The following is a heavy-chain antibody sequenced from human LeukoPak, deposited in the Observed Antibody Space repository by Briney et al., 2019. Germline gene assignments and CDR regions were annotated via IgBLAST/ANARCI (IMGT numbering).Heavy chain of an antibody. Sequence: PGGSLRLSCAASGFTFSSYCMSWVRQAPGKGLEWVANIKQDGSEKYYVDSVKGRFTISRDNAKNSLYLQMNSLRAEDTAVYYCASQEQWLDHFDYWGQGTLVTVSS. D-gene: IGHD6-19*01. V-gene: IGHV3-7*01. CDR3: ASQEQWLDHFDY. CDR1: GFTFSSYC. J-gene: IGHJ4*02. CDR2: IKQDGSEK.